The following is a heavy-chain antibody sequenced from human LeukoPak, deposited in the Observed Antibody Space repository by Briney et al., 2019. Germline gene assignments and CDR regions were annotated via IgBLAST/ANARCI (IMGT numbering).Heavy chain of an antibody. V-gene: IGHV5-51*01. D-gene: IGHD3-22*01. Sequence: GESLKISFKGSGSRFTTYWIGWVRPMPGKGLGWMGIIYPGDSDTTYSPSFRGQVTISVDKSISTAYLQWSSLKASDTAMYYCARQRDDAYDSSGYFGAWGQGTLVTVSS. CDR3: ARQRDDAYDSSGYFGA. J-gene: IGHJ5*02. CDR2: IYPGDSDT. CDR1: GSRFTTYW.